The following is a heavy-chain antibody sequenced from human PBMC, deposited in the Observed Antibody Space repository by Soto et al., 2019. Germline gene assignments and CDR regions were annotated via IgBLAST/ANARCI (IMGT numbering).Heavy chain of an antibody. D-gene: IGHD5-12*01. V-gene: IGHV1-18*01. CDR1: GYTFTSYG. J-gene: IGHJ6*02. CDR3: ARQRDGYSGYDLYYYYYYGMDV. CDR2: ISAYNGNT. Sequence: ASVKVSCKASGYTFTSYGISWVRQAPGQGLEWMGWISAYNGNTNYAQKLQGRVTMTTDTSTSTAYMELRSLRSDDTALYYCARQRDGYSGYDLYYYYYYGMDVWGQGTTVTVSS.